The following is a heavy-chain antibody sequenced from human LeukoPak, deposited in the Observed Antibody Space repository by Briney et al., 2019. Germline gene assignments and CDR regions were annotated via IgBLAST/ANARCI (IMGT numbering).Heavy chain of an antibody. V-gene: IGHV3-33*06. CDR3: AKDQGILGAADY. Sequence: GRSLRLSCAASGFTFSSYGMHWVRQAPGKGLEWVAVIWYDGSNKYYADSVKGRFTISRDNSKNTLYLQINSLRAEDTAVYYCAKDQGILGAADYWGQGTLVTVSS. D-gene: IGHD3-10*01. CDR2: IWYDGSNK. J-gene: IGHJ4*02. CDR1: GFTFSSYG.